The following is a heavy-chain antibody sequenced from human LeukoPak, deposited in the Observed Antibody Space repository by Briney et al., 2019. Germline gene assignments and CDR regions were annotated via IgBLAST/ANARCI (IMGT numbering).Heavy chain of an antibody. CDR3: ARQKWFGT. CDR1: GGSFSGYY. J-gene: IGHJ5*02. CDR2: INHSGST. V-gene: IGHV4-34*01. Sequence: PSETLSLTCAVYGGSFSGYYWSWIRQPPGKGLEWIGEINHSGSTNYNPSLKGRVTISVDTSKNQFSLKLSSVTAADTAVYYCARQKWFGTWGQGTLVTVSS.